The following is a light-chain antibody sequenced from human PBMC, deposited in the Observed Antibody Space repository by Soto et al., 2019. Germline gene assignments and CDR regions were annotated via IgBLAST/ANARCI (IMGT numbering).Light chain of an antibody. V-gene: IGKV1-5*03. CDR1: QSISSW. J-gene: IGKJ1*01. CDR3: QQYNSYSGT. CDR2: KAS. Sequence: TVSASVGDRFTITCRASQSISSWLAWYQQKPGKAPKLLIYKASSLESGVPSRFSGSGSGTEFTLTISSLQPDDFATYYCQQYNSYSGTFGQGTKVDIK.